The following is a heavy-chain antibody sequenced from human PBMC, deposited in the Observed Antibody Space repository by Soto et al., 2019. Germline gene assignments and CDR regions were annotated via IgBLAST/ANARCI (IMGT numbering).Heavy chain of an antibody. CDR2: ISTTETT. V-gene: IGHV4-4*07. CDR3: AGNIAAAGPGSYGMAV. J-gene: IGHJ6*02. Sequence: SETLSLTCTVSGGSISSYYWSWIRQPAGKGLEWIGRISTTETTNYNPSLKSRVSMSLDTSKSQVSLKLSSVTAADAAVYYCAGNIAAAGPGSYGMAVRTQRTTVPVS. CDR1: GGSISSYY. D-gene: IGHD6-13*01.